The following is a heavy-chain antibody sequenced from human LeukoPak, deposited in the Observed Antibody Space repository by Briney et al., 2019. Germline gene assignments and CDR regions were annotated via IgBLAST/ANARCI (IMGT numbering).Heavy chain of an antibody. J-gene: IGHJ4*02. Sequence: GGSLRLSRALSGFPFNSYWMHWVRQPPGKGLVCVSRISSDGRSTSYADSVKGRFTISRDNAKNTLYLQMNSLRAEDTAVYYSARDADYGFDRWGQGTLVTVSS. D-gene: IGHD4-17*01. CDR3: ARDADYGFDR. V-gene: IGHV3-74*01. CDR1: GFPFNSYW. CDR2: ISSDGRST.